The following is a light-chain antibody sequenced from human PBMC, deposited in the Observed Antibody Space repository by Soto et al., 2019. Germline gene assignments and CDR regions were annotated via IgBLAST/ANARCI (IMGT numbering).Light chain of an antibody. J-gene: IGKJ1*01. CDR3: QEHGSSPQT. CDR2: GAS. CDR1: QSLSSNY. Sequence: EIVLTQSPGTLSLSPGERATLSFRASQSLSSNYLAWYQQRPGQAPRLLIYGASTRATGIPDRFGGSGSGTDFTLTISRLEPEDFAVYYCQEHGSSPQTFGQGTKVDIK. V-gene: IGKV3-20*01.